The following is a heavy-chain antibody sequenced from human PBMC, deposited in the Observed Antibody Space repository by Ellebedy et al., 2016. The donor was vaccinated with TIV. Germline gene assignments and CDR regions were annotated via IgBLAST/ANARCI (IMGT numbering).Heavy chain of an antibody. J-gene: IGHJ4*02. CDR1: GFTVTSNY. CDR2: ISGSGGST. V-gene: IGHV3-23*01. Sequence: GESLKISCAVSGFTVTSNYMSWVRQAPGKGLEWVSAISGSGGSTYYADSVKGRFTISRDNSKNTLYLQMNSLRAEDTAVYYCAKEGEMGSSPYATYFDYWGQGTLVTVSS. CDR3: AKEGEMGSSPYATYFDY. D-gene: IGHD6-6*01.